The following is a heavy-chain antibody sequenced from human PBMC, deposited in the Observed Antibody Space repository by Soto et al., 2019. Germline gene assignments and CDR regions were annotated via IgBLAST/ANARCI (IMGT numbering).Heavy chain of an antibody. Sequence: VKVSCKASGGTFSSYAISWVRQAPGQGLEWMGGIIPIFGTANYAQKFQGRVTITADESTSTAYMELSSLRSEDTAVYYCATLSGVYYYDSSGYQRFDYWGQGTLVTVSS. J-gene: IGHJ4*02. CDR2: IIPIFGTA. CDR3: ATLSGVYYYDSSGYQRFDY. D-gene: IGHD3-22*01. CDR1: GGTFSSYA. V-gene: IGHV1-69*01.